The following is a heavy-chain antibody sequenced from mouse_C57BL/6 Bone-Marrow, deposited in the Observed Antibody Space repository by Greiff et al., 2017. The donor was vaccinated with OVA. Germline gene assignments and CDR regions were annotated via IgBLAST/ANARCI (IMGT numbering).Heavy chain of an antibody. CDR1: GYTFTDYY. V-gene: IGHV1-76*01. CDR3: ARVDYGSNYYAMDY. J-gene: IGHJ4*01. Sequence: QVQLQQSGAELVRPGASVKLSCKASGYTFTDYYITWVKQRPGQGLEWIARIYPGSGTTYYNEKFKGKATMTAEKSSSTYFLQLSSLTSEDYAVYFCARVDYGSNYYAMDYWGQGTSVTVSS. D-gene: IGHD1-1*01. CDR2: IYPGSGTT.